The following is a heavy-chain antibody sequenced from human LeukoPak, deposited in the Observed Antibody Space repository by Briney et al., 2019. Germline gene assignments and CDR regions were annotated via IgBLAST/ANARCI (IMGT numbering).Heavy chain of an antibody. D-gene: IGHD2/OR15-2a*01. J-gene: IGHJ4*02. CDR3: ARGRLSFDY. V-gene: IGHV4-4*09. CDR2: IYTSGST. Sequence: SETLSLTCTVSGGSISSYYGSWIRQPPGKGLEWIGYIYTSGSTNYNPSLKSRVTISVDTSKNQFSLKLSSVTAADTAVYYCARGRLSFDYWGQGTLVTVSS. CDR1: GGSISSYY.